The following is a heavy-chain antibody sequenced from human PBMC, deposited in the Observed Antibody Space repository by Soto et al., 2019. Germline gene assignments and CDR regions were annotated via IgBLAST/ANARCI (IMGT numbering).Heavy chain of an antibody. D-gene: IGHD3-10*01. Sequence: SETLSLTCAVSGGSISSSNWWSWVRQPPGKVLEWIGEIYHSGSTNYHPSLKSRVTISVDKSKNHFSLKLRSVTAADTAVYYCARDPYYYGSGSSHYYGMDVWGQGTTVTVSS. CDR1: GGSISSSNW. J-gene: IGHJ6*02. V-gene: IGHV4-4*02. CDR2: IYHSGST. CDR3: ARDPYYYGSGSSHYYGMDV.